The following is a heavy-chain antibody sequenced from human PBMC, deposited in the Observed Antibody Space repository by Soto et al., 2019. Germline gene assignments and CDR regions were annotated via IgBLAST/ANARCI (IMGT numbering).Heavy chain of an antibody. J-gene: IGHJ4*02. V-gene: IGHV1-46*01. CDR2: INPHGGST. CDR1: GDTFTSYY. Sequence: ASVKVSCKAPGDTFTSYYFHWVRQAPGQGLEWMGVINPHGGSTSYAQKFQGRVTMTRDTSTNTVYMELSSLRYEDTAVYYCAREVGASSWDNWGQGTLVTVSS. CDR3: AREVGASSWDN. D-gene: IGHD1-26*01.